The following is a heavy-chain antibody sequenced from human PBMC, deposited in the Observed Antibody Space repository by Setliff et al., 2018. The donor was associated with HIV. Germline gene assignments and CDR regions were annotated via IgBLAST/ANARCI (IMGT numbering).Heavy chain of an antibody. CDR1: GGSFSGYY. V-gene: IGHV4-34*01. CDR2: INHSGST. CDR3: ARIPRDGSGLSYYYYYYYVDV. J-gene: IGHJ6*03. D-gene: IGHD3-10*01. Sequence: SSPLSLPCAVSGGSFSGYYWRWIRQPPGKGLEWIGEINHSGSTNYNPSLKRRVTISVDTSKNPFSLKLSSVTAADTAVYYCARIPRDGSGLSYYYYYYYVDVWGKGTTVTVSS.